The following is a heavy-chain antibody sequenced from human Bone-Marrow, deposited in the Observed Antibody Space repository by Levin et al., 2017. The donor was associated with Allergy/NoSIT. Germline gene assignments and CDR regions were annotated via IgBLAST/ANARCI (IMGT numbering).Heavy chain of an antibody. CDR2: ISSSGSTI. J-gene: IGHJ4*02. CDR3: ARFAAAGTFPFDY. CDR1: GFTFSDYY. V-gene: IGHV3-11*01. D-gene: IGHD6-13*01. Sequence: GGSLRLSCAASGFTFSDYYMSWIRQAPGKGLEWVSYISSSGSTIYYADSVKGRFTISRDNAKNSLYLQMNSLRAEDTAVYYCARFAAAGTFPFDYWGQGTLVTASS.